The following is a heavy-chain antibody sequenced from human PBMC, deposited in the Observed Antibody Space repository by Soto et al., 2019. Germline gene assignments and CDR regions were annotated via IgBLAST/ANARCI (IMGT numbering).Heavy chain of an antibody. J-gene: IGHJ6*02. CDR1: GFTFSGSA. V-gene: IGHV3-73*01. Sequence: GGSLRLSCAASGFTFSGSAMHWVRQASGKGLEWVGRIRSKANSYATAYAASVKGRFTISRDDSKNTAYLQMNSLKTEDTAVYYCTSHKIAVAGAGIVGYYYYGMDVWGQGTTVTVSS. CDR2: IRSKANSYAT. CDR3: TSHKIAVAGAGIVGYYYYGMDV. D-gene: IGHD6-19*01.